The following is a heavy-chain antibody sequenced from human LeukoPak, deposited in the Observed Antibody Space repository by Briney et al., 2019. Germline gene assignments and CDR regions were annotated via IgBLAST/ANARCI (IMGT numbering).Heavy chain of an antibody. Sequence: GASVKVSCKASGYTFTSYAMHWVRQAPEQRLEWMGWINAGNGNTKYSQKFQGRVTTTRDTSASTAYMELSSLRSEDTAVYYCARGPDFGWPMRPFDYWGQGTLVTVSS. V-gene: IGHV1-3*01. CDR1: GYTFTSYA. D-gene: IGHD3-9*01. CDR2: INAGNGNT. CDR3: ARGPDFGWPMRPFDY. J-gene: IGHJ4*02.